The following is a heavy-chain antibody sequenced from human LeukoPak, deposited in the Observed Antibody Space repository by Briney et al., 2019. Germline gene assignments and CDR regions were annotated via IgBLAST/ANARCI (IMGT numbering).Heavy chain of an antibody. CDR3: ASDPPNYYGMDV. Sequence: GGSLRLSCAASGVTLSTYAMSWARQAPGKGLEWVSSISGSSSYIYYADSVKGRFTISRDNAKNSLYLHMNGLRADDTAVYYCASDPPNYYGMDVWGQGTTVTVSS. CDR2: ISGSSSYI. J-gene: IGHJ6*02. V-gene: IGHV3-21*01. CDR1: GVTLSTYA.